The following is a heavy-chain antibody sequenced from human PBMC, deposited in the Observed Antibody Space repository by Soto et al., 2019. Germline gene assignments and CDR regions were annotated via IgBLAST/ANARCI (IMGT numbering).Heavy chain of an antibody. CDR3: SRGILV. J-gene: IGHJ4*02. CDR1: GGSINSGGYC. V-gene: IGHV4-31*03. CDR2: ISYGGST. D-gene: IGHD5-18*01. Sequence: QVQLQESGPGLVKPSQTLSLTCTVSGGSINSGGYCWSWIRQHPGKGLDWIGCISYGGSTSYNPSLKSRVTISVDTSKDQFSLKLTSVTAADTAVYYCSRGILVWGQGALITVSS.